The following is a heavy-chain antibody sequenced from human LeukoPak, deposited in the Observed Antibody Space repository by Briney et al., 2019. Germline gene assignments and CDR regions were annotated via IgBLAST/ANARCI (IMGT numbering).Heavy chain of an antibody. J-gene: IGHJ6*03. D-gene: IGHD4-11*01. CDR1: GFTCSSYD. V-gene: IGHV3-13*01. CDR2: IGTAGDT. Sequence: GGSLRLSCAASGFTCSSYDMHWVRQATGKGLEWVSAIGTAGDTYYPGAVKVRVTISRENAKNSLYLQMNSLRAGDTAVYYCARGASYSNYGVLSSGYYYYYMDVWGKGTTVTVSS. CDR3: ARGASYSNYGVLSSGYYYYYMDV.